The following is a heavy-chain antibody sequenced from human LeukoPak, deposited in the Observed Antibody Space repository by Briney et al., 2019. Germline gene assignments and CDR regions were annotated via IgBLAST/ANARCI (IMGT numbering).Heavy chain of an antibody. CDR3: ARVLVYSSGWYVIDY. J-gene: IGHJ4*02. D-gene: IGHD6-19*01. Sequence: SQTLSLTCAISGDSVSTASNAWYWIRQSPSRGLEWLGRTYYRSKWYNDYAVSVKSRITINPDTSKNQFSLQLNSVTPEDTAVYYCARVLVYSSGWYVIDYWGQGTLVTVSS. V-gene: IGHV6-1*01. CDR1: GDSVSTASNA. CDR2: TYYRSKWYN.